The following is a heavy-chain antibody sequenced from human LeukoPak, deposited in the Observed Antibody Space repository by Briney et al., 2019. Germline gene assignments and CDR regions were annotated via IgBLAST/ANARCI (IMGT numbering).Heavy chain of an antibody. CDR2: IYYSGST. D-gene: IGHD2-2*01. J-gene: IGHJ4*02. V-gene: IGHV4-59*11. Sequence: SETLSLTCTVYGGSISSHYWSWIRQPPGKGLEWIGYIYYSGSTNYNPSLKSRVTISVDTSKNQFSLKLSSVTAADTAVYYCARAEYCSSTSCFLFDYWGQGTLVTVSS. CDR1: GGSISSHY. CDR3: ARAEYCSSTSCFLFDY.